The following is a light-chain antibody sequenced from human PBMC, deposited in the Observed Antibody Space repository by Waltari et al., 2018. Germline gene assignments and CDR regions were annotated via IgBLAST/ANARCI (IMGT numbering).Light chain of an antibody. CDR2: AAS. V-gene: IGKV1-NL1*01. CDR1: QGISNS. Sequence: DIKVTQSPFSLSASVGDRVTITCRASQGISNSLAWYQQKPGKAPKLLLYAASRLESGVPSRFSGSGSGTDYTLTISSLQPEDFATYYCQQYYSTPWTFGQGTKVEIK. J-gene: IGKJ1*01. CDR3: QQYYSTPWT.